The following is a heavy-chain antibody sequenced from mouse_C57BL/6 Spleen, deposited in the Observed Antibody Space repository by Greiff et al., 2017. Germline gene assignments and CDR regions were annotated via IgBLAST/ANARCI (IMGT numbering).Heavy chain of an antibody. CDR2: ISDGGSYT. J-gene: IGHJ2*01. V-gene: IGHV5-4*01. Sequence: DVHLVESGGGLVKPGGSLKLSCAASGFTFSSYAMSWVRQTPEKRLEWVATISDGGSYTYYPDNVKGRFTISRDNAKNNLYLQMSQLKSEDTAMYYCAIYGNYFDYWGQGTTLTVSS. D-gene: IGHD2-1*01. CDR1: GFTFSSYA. CDR3: AIYGNYFDY.